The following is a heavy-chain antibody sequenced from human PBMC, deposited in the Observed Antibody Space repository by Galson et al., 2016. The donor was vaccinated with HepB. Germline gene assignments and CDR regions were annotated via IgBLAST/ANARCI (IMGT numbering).Heavy chain of an antibody. J-gene: IGHJ4*02. Sequence: SLRLSCAASGFSFSNYAMSWVRQAPGQGLEWVSSISGGGTNTYYSASARGRFTISRDNARNTLYLQMNSLRAEDTAVYYCARAGDSSWYDYWGQGTLVTVSS. CDR3: ARAGDSSWYDY. D-gene: IGHD6-13*01. CDR2: ISGGGTNT. V-gene: IGHV3-23*01. CDR1: GFSFSNYA.